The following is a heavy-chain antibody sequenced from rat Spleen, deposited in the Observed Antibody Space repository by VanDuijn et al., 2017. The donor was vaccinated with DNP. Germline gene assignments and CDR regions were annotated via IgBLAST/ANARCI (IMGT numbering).Heavy chain of an antibody. J-gene: IGHJ2*01. CDR1: GITFSNSG. Sequence: EVQLVESGGGLVQPGRSLKLSCAASGITFSNSGMHWIRQAPTKGLEWVTTIIFDGSPTYYRDSVKGRFTISRDNVRSTLYLQMDSLRSEDTATYYCARSGSYGGYRVDAWGQGVMVTVSS. CDR2: IIFDGSPT. CDR3: ARSGSYGGYRVDA. D-gene: IGHD1-11*01. V-gene: IGHV5-19*01.